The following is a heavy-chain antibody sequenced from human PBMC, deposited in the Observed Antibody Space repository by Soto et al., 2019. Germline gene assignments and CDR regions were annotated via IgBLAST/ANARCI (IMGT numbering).Heavy chain of an antibody. V-gene: IGHV5-10-1*01. J-gene: IGHJ5*02. CDR2: IDPSDSYT. CDR1: GYSFTSYW. D-gene: IGHD3-22*01. Sequence: GESLKISCKGSGYSFTSYWITWVRQMPGKGLEWMGSIDPSDSYTNYSPSFQGHVTISADKSISTAYLQWSSLKASDTAMYFCARCLTYDSNANAWFDPRGQGTLVTVYS. CDR3: ARCLTYDSNANAWFDP.